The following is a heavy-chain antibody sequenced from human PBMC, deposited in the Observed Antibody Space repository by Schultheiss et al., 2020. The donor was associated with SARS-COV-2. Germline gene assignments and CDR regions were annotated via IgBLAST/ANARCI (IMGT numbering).Heavy chain of an antibody. V-gene: IGHV3-21*01. CDR1: GFTFSSYW. D-gene: IGHD6-13*01. Sequence: GESLKISCAASGFTFSSYWMHWVRQAPGKGLEWVSSISSSRSYIYYADSVKGRFTISRDNAKNSLYLQMNSLRAEDTAVYYCARDPSSSWSYYYYYMDVWGKGTTVTVSS. CDR2: ISSSRSYI. CDR3: ARDPSSSWSYYYYYMDV. J-gene: IGHJ6*03.